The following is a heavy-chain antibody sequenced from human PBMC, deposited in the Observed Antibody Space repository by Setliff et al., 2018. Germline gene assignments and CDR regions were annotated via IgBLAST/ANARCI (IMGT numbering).Heavy chain of an antibody. V-gene: IGHV3-48*01. D-gene: IGHD6-19*01. J-gene: IGHJ4*02. CDR3: ARAPFSSGWYGGWENYFDY. Sequence: QPGGSLRLSCVTSGFTFSNYGMTWVRRAPGKGLEWISYISTSSTIIYYADSVKGRFTISRDNANHSLHLQMNSLRAEDTAVYFCARAPFSSGWYGGWENYFDYWGQGTQVTVSS. CDR1: GFTFSNYG. CDR2: ISTSSTII.